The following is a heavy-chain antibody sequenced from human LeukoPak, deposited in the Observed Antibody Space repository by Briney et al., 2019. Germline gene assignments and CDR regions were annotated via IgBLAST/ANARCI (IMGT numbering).Heavy chain of an antibody. CDR2: IKQDGSEK. CDR1: GGTFSSYA. J-gene: IGHJ4*02. Sequence: ASVKVSCKASGGTFSSYAMHWVRQAPGKGLEWVANIKQDGSEKYYVDSVKGRFTISRDNAKNSLYLQMNSLRAEDTAVYYCARISIAVADLDYWGQGTLVTVSS. V-gene: IGHV3-7*01. D-gene: IGHD6-19*01. CDR3: ARISIAVADLDY.